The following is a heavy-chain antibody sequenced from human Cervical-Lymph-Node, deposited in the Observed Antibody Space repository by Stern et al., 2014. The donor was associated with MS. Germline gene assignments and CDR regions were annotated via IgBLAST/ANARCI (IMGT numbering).Heavy chain of an antibody. V-gene: IGHV3-48*01. CDR1: GFTFSSYS. CDR3: ARDYGGYYYGMDV. CDR2: ISSGRSTI. J-gene: IGHJ6*02. Sequence: EVQLVESGGGLVQPGGSLRLSCAASGFTFSSYSMNWVRQAPGKGLEWVSYISSGRSTIYYAVSVKGRFTISRDNAKISLYLQMNSLRAEYTAVYYCARDYGGYYYGMDVWGQGTTVTVSS. D-gene: IGHD3-10*01.